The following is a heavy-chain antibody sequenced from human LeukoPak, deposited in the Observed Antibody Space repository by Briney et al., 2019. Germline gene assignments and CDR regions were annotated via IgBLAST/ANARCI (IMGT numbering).Heavy chain of an antibody. V-gene: IGHV3-7*01. D-gene: IGHD2-2*01. CDR3: ARTMPGHPDDYFDY. CDR2: MNQDGSAI. CDR1: GFTFSRQW. J-gene: IGHJ4*02. Sequence: LGGSLRLSCAASGFTFSRQWMSWVRQAPGKGLERVAHMNQDGSAIYSIDSVKGRFTISRDNDKNSLYLHMSGLTVADTAVYYCARTMPGHPDDYFDYWGQGTLVTVSS.